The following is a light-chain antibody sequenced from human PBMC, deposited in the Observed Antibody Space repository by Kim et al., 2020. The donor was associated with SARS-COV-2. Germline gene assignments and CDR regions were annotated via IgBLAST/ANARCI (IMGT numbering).Light chain of an antibody. V-gene: IGKV1-5*01. Sequence: LSAFVEAGAPITGRASQIISRWLAWYQQKPGKAPTLLIYEASNLESGIPSMFSGSGSGTEFTLTISSLQPEDFTTYYCQQYDRRTFGQGTKLEI. CDR1: QIISRW. CDR2: EAS. J-gene: IGKJ2*01. CDR3: QQYDRRT.